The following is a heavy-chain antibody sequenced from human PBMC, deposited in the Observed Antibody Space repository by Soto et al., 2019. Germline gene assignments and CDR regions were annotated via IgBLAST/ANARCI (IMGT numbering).Heavy chain of an antibody. J-gene: IGHJ4*02. Sequence: SETLSLTCTVSGGSISSGDYYWSWIRQHPGKGLEWIGYIFHSGTANYNASLKSRVTISLDKSKNQLSLILTSVTAADTAVYYCARGPGYWGQGTLVTVSS. CDR2: IFHSGTA. CDR3: ARGPGY. V-gene: IGHV4-31*03. CDR1: GGSISSGDYY.